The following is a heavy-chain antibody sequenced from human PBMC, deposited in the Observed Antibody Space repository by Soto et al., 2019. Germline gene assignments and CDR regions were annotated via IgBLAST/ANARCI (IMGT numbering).Heavy chain of an antibody. J-gene: IGHJ4*02. CDR1: GFSLRNYG. CDR3: ARDRRWAIDY. D-gene: IGHD6-13*01. CDR2: INDRSSAI. Sequence: LILSCAAPGFSLRNYGMNLVRQAPGRGLEWVSHINDRSSAIYYADSVKGRFTISRDNAKNSLYLQINSLRDEDTAVYYWARDRRWAIDYWGQGTLVTVSS. V-gene: IGHV3-48*02.